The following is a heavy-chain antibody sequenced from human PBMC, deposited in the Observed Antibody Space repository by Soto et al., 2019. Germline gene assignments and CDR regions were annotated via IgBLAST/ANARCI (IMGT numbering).Heavy chain of an antibody. V-gene: IGHV1-3*01. J-gene: IGHJ6*02. Sequence: SVKVSFKGSGYIFTNYPMHWVRQAPGQRLDRMGWINAGNGNTKYSQKFHGRVTITRDTSASTAYMELSSLRSEDTDVYYCESESYDSSGYYYVLGYYGMDVWGQGTTVTVSS. D-gene: IGHD3-22*01. CDR1: GYIFTNYP. CDR3: ESESYDSSGYYYVLGYYGMDV. CDR2: INAGNGNT.